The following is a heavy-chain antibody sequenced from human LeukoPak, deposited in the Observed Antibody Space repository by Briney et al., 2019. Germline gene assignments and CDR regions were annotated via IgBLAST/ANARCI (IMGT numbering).Heavy chain of an antibody. Sequence: PGGSLRLSCAASGFTFSDYYMSWIRQAPGKGLEWVSYISSSGSTIYYADSVKGRFTISRDNAKNSLYLQMNSLRAEDTAVYYCARDQAEGHDFWSGPSYGMDVWGQGTTVTVSS. J-gene: IGHJ6*02. V-gene: IGHV3-11*01. CDR3: ARDQAEGHDFWSGPSYGMDV. D-gene: IGHD3-3*01. CDR2: ISSSGSTI. CDR1: GFTFSDYY.